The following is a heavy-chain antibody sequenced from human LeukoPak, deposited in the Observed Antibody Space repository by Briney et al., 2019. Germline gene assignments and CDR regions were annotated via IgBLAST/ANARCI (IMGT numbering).Heavy chain of an antibody. J-gene: IGHJ4*02. CDR2: INPSGGNT. D-gene: IGHD2-21*01. V-gene: IGHV1-46*01. CDR1: GYSFTSYN. Sequence: ASVKVSCKTSGYSFTSYNLHWVRQAPGQRLEWMGIINPSGGNTNYAQKFQGRVTMTRDTSTSTVYMELSSLKSDDTAVYYCATLSPGDADYWGQGTLVTVSS. CDR3: ATLSPGDADY.